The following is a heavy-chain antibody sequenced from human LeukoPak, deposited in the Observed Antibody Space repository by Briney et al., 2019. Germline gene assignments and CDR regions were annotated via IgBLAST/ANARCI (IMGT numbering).Heavy chain of an antibody. CDR3: AKTPDYDIWSGLFDY. CDR2: ISGSGGST. J-gene: IGHJ4*02. D-gene: IGHD3-3*01. CDR1: GFTFSSYA. V-gene: IGHV3-23*01. Sequence: GGSLILSCAASGFTFSSYAMSWVRQAPGKGLEWVSAISGSGGSTYYADSVKGRFTISRDNSKNTLYLQMNSLRAEDTAVYYCAKTPDYDIWSGLFDYWGQGTLVTVSS.